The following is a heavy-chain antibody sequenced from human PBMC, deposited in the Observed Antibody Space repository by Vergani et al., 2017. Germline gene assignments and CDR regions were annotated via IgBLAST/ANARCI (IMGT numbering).Heavy chain of an antibody. CDR2: ISGSGGST. V-gene: IGHV3-23*01. CDR3: AKSDGSGSQNRGTDY. Sequence: EVQLLESGGGLVQPGGSLRLSCAASGFTFSNYAMSWVRQALGKGLEWVSTISGSGGSTYYADSVKGRFTISRDNSKNTLNLQMNSLRAEDTAVYYCAKSDGSGSQNRGTDYWGQGILVTVSS. D-gene: IGHD1-26*01. J-gene: IGHJ4*02. CDR1: GFTFSNYA.